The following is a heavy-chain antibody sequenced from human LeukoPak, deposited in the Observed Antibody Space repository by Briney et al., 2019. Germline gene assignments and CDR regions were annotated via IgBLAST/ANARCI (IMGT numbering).Heavy chain of an antibody. CDR3: ASPLYSSGWYGQYDY. V-gene: IGHV1-46*01. D-gene: IGHD6-19*01. Sequence: ASVKVSCKASGYTFTSYGISWVRQAPGQGLEWMGIINPSGGSTSYAQKFQGRVTMTRDTSTSTVYMELSSLRSEDTAVYYCASPLYSSGWYGQYDYWGQGTLVTVSS. CDR2: INPSGGST. J-gene: IGHJ4*02. CDR1: GYTFTSYG.